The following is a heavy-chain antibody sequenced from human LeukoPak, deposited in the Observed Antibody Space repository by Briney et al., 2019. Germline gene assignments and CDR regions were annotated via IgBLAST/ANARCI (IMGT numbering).Heavy chain of an antibody. CDR2: IYTSGST. CDR3: ARAPYDIVTGYYYYMDV. CDR1: RGSISGYY. J-gene: IGHJ6*03. V-gene: IGHV4-4*07. D-gene: IGHD3-9*01. Sequence: SETLSLTCTVSRGSISGYYWSWIRQPAGKGLEWIGRIYTSGSTKNNPSLKSRVTISADTSKNQFSLKLSSVTAADTAVYFCARAPYDIVTGYYYYMDVWGKGTTVTVSS.